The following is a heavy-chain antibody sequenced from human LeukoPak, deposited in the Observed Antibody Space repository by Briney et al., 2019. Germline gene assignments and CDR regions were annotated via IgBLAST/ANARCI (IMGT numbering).Heavy chain of an antibody. CDR1: GESFSDYY. Sequence: SETLSLTCAVYGESFSDYYWSWLRQPPGKGLEWIWETSHSGSTNYNPSLKSRVTISVDTSKKQFSLRLTSVTAADTAVYYCAREGIIVAGGTWDYWGQGTLVTVSS. CDR3: AREGIIVAGGTWDY. J-gene: IGHJ4*02. V-gene: IGHV4-34*01. CDR2: TSHSGST. D-gene: IGHD6-13*01.